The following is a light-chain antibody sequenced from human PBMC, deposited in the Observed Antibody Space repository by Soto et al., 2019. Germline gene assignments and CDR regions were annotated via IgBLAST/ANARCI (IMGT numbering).Light chain of an antibody. CDR3: QQDYNLPWT. CDR1: QSVVSSY. Sequence: ETVVTQSPATLSLSPGEGATLSCRTSQSVVSSYFSWYQQKPGQAPRLLIYGTSIRANGIPARFSGSGSGTDFTLTISSLQPEDFAVYYCQQDYNLPWTFGQGTRVEIK. CDR2: GTS. J-gene: IGKJ1*01. V-gene: IGKV3D-7*01.